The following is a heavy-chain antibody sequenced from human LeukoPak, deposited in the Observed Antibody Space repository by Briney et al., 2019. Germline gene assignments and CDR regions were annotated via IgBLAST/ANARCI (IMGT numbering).Heavy chain of an antibody. Sequence: GASVKVSCKASGYTFTSYGISWVRQAPGQGLEWMGWISAYNGNTNYAQKFQGRVTMTEDTSTDTAYMELSSLRSEDTAVYYCATGDGPRYGNWFDPWGQGTLVTASS. V-gene: IGHV1-18*01. J-gene: IGHJ5*02. CDR1: GYTFTSYG. CDR2: ISAYNGNT. CDR3: ATGDGPRYGNWFDP. D-gene: IGHD5-18*01.